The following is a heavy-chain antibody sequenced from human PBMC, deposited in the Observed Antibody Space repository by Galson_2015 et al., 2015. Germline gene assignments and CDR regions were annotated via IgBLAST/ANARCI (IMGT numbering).Heavy chain of an antibody. J-gene: IGHJ4*02. CDR1: GFTFSSYG. CDR2: ISYDGSNK. D-gene: IGHD3-22*01. Sequence: SLRLSCAASGFTFSSYGMHWVRQAPGKGLEWVAVISYDGSNKYYADSVKGRFTISRDNSKNTLYLQMNSLRAEDTAVYYCAKDRSYYDSSGFYDYWGQGTLVTVSS. CDR3: AKDRSYYDSSGFYDY. V-gene: IGHV3-30*18.